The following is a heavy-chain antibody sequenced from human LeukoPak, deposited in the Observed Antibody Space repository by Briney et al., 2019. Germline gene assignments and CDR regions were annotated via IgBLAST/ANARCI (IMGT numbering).Heavy chain of an antibody. CDR3: ARDRKYQLLGFDP. D-gene: IGHD2-2*01. V-gene: IGHV4-39*07. CDR2: IYYSGST. CDR1: GGSISSSSYY. Sequence: SETLSLTCTVSGGSISSSSYYWGWIRQPPGKGLEWIGSIYYSGSTYYNPSLKSRVNISVDTSKHQFSLKLSSVTAADTAVYYCARDRKYQLLGFDPWGQGTLVTVSS. J-gene: IGHJ5*02.